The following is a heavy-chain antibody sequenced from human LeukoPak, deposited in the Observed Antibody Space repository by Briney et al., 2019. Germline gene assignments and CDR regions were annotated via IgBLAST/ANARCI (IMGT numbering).Heavy chain of an antibody. CDR2: IIPIFGTA. J-gene: IGHJ4*02. CDR1: GGTFSSYA. CDR3: ATGMNWNLDY. Sequence: SVKVSSKASGGTFSSYAISWVRQAPGQGLEWMGGIIPIFGTANYAQKFQGRVTITTDESTSTAYMELSSLRSEDTAVYYCATGMNWNLDYWGQGTLVTVSS. V-gene: IGHV1-69*05. D-gene: IGHD1-1*01.